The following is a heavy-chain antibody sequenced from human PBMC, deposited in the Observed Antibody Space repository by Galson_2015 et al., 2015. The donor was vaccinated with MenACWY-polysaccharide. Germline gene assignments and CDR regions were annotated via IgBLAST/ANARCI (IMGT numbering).Heavy chain of an antibody. Sequence: SLRLSCADSGFTFRGSIMPWVREAQGKGLECVSYFCTGSSTISYADSVKGRFTISRDNAENSLYLQMNSLRVEDTAVYYCARGYMVRGGYFDPWGHGTLVTVSS. V-gene: IGHV3-48*01. CDR3: ARGYMVRGGYFDP. J-gene: IGHJ4*01. D-gene: IGHD3-10*01. CDR2: FCTGSSTI. CDR1: GFTFRGSI.